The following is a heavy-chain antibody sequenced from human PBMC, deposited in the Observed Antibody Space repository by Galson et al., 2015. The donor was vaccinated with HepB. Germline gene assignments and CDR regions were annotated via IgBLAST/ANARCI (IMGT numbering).Heavy chain of an antibody. CDR3: ARSAVVVTAIRAFDI. V-gene: IGHV3-13*01. CDR2: ISTGGDT. CDR1: DFTISSYD. D-gene: IGHD2-21*02. J-gene: IGHJ3*02. Sequence: SLRLSCAASDFTISSYDMFWVRQGTGQPLEWFAHISTGGDTSYRASEKGRFAISRDNSKNTLYLQMNSLRPADTAVYYCARSAVVVTAIRAFDIWGQGTMVTVSS.